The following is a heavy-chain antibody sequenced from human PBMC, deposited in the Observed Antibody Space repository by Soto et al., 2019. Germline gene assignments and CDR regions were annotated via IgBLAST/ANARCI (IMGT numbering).Heavy chain of an antibody. V-gene: IGHV4-4*02. CDR3: ARGVIAAAGTGSDYFDY. CDR2: IYHSGST. D-gene: IGHD6-13*01. CDR1: CGSISSSNW. J-gene: IGHJ4*02. Sequence: SETVSLTCAVSCGSISSSNWWSWVRQPPGKGLEWIGEIYHSGSTNYNPSLKSRVTISVDKSKNQFSLKLSSVTAADTAVYYCARGVIAAAGTGSDYFDYWGQGTLVTVSS.